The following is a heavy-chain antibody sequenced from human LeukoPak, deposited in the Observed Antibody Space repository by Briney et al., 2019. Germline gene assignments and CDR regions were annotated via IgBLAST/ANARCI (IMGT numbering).Heavy chain of an antibody. J-gene: IGHJ6*03. D-gene: IGHD4-23*01. CDR2: ISSSSSTI. CDR3: ARGHGGHMDV. V-gene: IGHV3-48*04. Sequence: GGSLRLSCAASGFTFSSYSMNWVRQAPGKGLEWVSYISSSSSTIYYADSVKGRFTISRDNAKNSLHLQMNSLRAEDTAVYYCARGHGGHMDVWGKGTTVTVSS. CDR1: GFTFSSYS.